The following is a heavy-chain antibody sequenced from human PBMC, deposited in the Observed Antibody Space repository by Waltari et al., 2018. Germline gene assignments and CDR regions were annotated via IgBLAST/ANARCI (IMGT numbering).Heavy chain of an antibody. Sequence: QVQLVESGGGVVQPGRSLRLSCAAYGFTFSSSGMHWVRQAPGKGLEWVAVIWYDGSNKYYADSVKGRFTISRDNSKNTLYLQMNSLRAEDTAVYYCARDWDSSSWLDYWGQGTLVTVSS. D-gene: IGHD6-13*01. J-gene: IGHJ4*02. CDR1: GFTFSSSG. CDR2: IWYDGSNK. V-gene: IGHV3-33*01. CDR3: ARDWDSSSWLDY.